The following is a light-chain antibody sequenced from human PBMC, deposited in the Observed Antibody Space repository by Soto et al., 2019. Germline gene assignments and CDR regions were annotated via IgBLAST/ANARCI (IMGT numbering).Light chain of an antibody. V-gene: IGKV3-20*01. Sequence: EIVLTQSPGTLSLSPGESATLSCRASQTVGSNYLAWYQQRPGQAPRLLIYAASSRATGIPDRISASGSGTDFTLTISRLEPEDFAVYYCQQYLTSAPTFGQVTKVELK. CDR1: QTVGSNY. CDR2: AAS. J-gene: IGKJ1*01. CDR3: QQYLTSAPT.